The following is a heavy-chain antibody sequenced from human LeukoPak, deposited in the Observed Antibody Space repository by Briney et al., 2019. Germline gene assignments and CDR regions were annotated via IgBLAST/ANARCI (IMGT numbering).Heavy chain of an antibody. Sequence: PGGSLRLSCAASGFTFSSYSMNWVRQAPGKGLEWVSYISSSSSTIYYAVSVKGRFTISRDNAKNSLYLQMNSLRAEDTAVYYCARDRSSSWYSNPNYWGQGTLVTVSS. V-gene: IGHV3-48*01. CDR1: GFTFSSYS. J-gene: IGHJ4*02. CDR2: ISSSSSTI. CDR3: ARDRSSSWYSNPNY. D-gene: IGHD6-13*01.